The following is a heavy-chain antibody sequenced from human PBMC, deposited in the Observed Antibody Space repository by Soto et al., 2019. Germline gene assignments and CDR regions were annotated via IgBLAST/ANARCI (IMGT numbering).Heavy chain of an antibody. CDR3: AKSYPLPRYFQH. V-gene: IGHV3-23*01. CDR2: IQGSDRNT. J-gene: IGHJ1*01. CDR1: GLTFTSLH. Sequence: PGGSLRLSCAVSGLTFTSLHLSWVRQPPGKGPEWVSAIQGSDRNTYYADSVRGRFTISRDISKNTLYLQMNSLTAEDTAVYYCAKSYPLPRYFQHWGQGTLVTVSS. D-gene: IGHD3-16*01.